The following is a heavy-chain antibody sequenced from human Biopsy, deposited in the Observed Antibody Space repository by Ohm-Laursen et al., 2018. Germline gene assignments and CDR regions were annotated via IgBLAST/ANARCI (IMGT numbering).Heavy chain of an antibody. J-gene: IGHJ6*02. D-gene: IGHD2-8*01. Sequence: SLRLSCAASGFTFSNYWISWVRQAPGKGLEWVANINQDGSEKYYVDSVKGRFTISRDNAKNSVYLQMNSLRVEDTAVYYCARDDGFYARTSGMDVWGQGTTVTVSS. CDR2: INQDGSEK. CDR3: ARDDGFYARTSGMDV. V-gene: IGHV3-7*01. CDR1: GFTFSNYW.